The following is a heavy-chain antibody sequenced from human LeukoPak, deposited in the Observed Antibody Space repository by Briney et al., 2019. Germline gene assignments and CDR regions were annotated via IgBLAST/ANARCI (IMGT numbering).Heavy chain of an antibody. D-gene: IGHD3-10*01. CDR2: ISYDGSNK. J-gene: IGHJ4*02. V-gene: IGHV3-30*18. Sequence: SGGSLRLSCAASGFTFSSYGMHWVRPAPGKGLEWVAVISYDGSNKYYADSVKGRFTISRDNSKNTLYLQMNSLRAEDTAVYYCAKDRYSSTFGESDYWGQGTLVTVSS. CDR3: AKDRYSSTFGESDY. CDR1: GFTFSSYG.